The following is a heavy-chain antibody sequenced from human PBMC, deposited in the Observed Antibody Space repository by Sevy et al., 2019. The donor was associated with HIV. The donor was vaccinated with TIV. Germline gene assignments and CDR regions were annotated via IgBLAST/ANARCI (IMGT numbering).Heavy chain of an antibody. D-gene: IGHD3-22*01. J-gene: IGHJ4*02. V-gene: IGHV3-23*01. CDR2: ISGTGGSGDKT. CDR1: GFTFSNYA. CDR3: ARKYDSSGYFDY. Sequence: GGSLRLSCAASGFTFSNYAMNWVRQAPGKGLEWVSGISGTGGSGDKTNYADSVKGRFTISRDDSKNSLYLQLNSLRAADTAIYYCARKYDSSGYFDYWGQGTLVTVSS.